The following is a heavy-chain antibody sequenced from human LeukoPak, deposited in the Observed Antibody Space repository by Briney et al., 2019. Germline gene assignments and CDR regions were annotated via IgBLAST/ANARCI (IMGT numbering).Heavy chain of an antibody. CDR2: INPNSGGT. Sequence: GASVKVSCKASGYTFTGYYMHWVRQAPGQGLEWMGWINPNSGGTNYAQKFQGRVTMTRDTSISTAYMEPSRLRSDDTAVYYCARDDIAARRMGYWGQGTLVTVSS. D-gene: IGHD6-6*01. V-gene: IGHV1-2*02. CDR3: ARDDIAARRMGY. CDR1: GYTFTGYY. J-gene: IGHJ4*02.